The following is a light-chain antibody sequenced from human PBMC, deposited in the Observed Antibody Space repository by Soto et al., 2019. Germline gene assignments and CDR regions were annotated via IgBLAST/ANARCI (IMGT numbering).Light chain of an antibody. CDR2: DDS. J-gene: IGLJ1*01. Sequence: SSELTQPASVSVAPGQSARLPCAGNNIGSESVHWYQQKPGQAPLLVVYDDSDRPSGIPERFSGSNSGNTATLTISRVEAGDEADYYCQVWDSSSAAYVFGTGTKLTVL. CDR1: NIGSES. CDR3: QVWDSSSAAYV. V-gene: IGLV3-21*02.